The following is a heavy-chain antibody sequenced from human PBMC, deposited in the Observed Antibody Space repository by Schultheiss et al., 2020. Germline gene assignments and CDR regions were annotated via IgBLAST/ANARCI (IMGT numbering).Heavy chain of an antibody. J-gene: IGHJ5*02. V-gene: IGHV4-39*01. Sequence: SETLSLTCTVSGGSISSSSYYWGWIRQPPGKGLEWIGSIYYSGSTYYNPSLKSRVTISVDTSKNQFSLKLSSVTAADTAVYYCAPYYYDSSGYYNRGFDWFDPWGQGTLVTVSS. CDR3: APYYYDSSGYYNRGFDWFDP. D-gene: IGHD3-22*01. CDR2: IYYSGST. CDR1: GGSISSSSYY.